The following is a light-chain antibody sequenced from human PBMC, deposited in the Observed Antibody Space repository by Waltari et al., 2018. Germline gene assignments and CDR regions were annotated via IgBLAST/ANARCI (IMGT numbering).Light chain of an antibody. CDR2: ATS. V-gene: IGKV1-8*01. CDR1: QGISSY. CDR3: QQYYSNPAT. Sequence: AIRITQSPSSLPASTGDRVTLTCRASQGISSYLAWYQQKPGKAPTVLIYATSTLQNGVPSRFSGSGSGTDFTLTISCLQSEDFAIYYCQQYYSNPATFGQGTKVEIK. J-gene: IGKJ1*01.